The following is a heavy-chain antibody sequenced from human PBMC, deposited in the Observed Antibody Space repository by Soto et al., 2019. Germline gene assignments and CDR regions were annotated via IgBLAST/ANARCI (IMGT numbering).Heavy chain of an antibody. CDR3: AKRHGGGERF. D-gene: IGHD2-15*01. CDR1: GFAFGSYA. J-gene: IGHJ4*02. CDR2: IGGSGDRT. V-gene: IGHV3-23*01. Sequence: EVQLLESGGGLVQPGGSLRLSCAASGFAFGSYAMNWVRQAPGKGLEWVSTIGGSGDRTYYADLVKGRFTISRDNSKNSLYLSVIGVRAEYTAVYYCAKRHGGGERFWGQGTLVTGSS.